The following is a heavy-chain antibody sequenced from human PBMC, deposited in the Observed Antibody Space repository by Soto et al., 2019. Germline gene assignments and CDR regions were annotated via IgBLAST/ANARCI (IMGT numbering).Heavy chain of an antibody. V-gene: IGHV4-38-2*02. J-gene: IGHJ6*02. D-gene: IGHD3-10*01. CDR2: IYHSGST. CDR1: GYSISSGYY. CDR3: ARDHWLRLWFGESPYYYYGMDV. Sequence: SETLSLTCTVSGYSISSGYYWGWIRQPPGKGLEWIGSIYHSGSTYYNPSLKSRVTISVDTSKNQFSLKLSSVTAADTAVYYCARDHWLRLWFGESPYYYYGMDVWGQGTTVTVSS.